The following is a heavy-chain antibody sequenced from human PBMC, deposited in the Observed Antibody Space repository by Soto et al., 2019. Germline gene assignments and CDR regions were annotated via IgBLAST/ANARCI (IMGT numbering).Heavy chain of an antibody. V-gene: IGHV1-8*01. Sequence: QVQLVQSGAEVKKPGASVKVSCKASGYTFTSYDINWVRQATGQGLEWMGWMNPNSGNTGYAQKIQGRVTMTRNPSITTTYMEMSNLRSEDTAVYYCATSLEQLWLPDFDYWGQGTLVTVSS. CDR3: ATSLEQLWLPDFDY. J-gene: IGHJ4*02. CDR1: GYTFTSYD. D-gene: IGHD5-18*01. CDR2: MNPNSGNT.